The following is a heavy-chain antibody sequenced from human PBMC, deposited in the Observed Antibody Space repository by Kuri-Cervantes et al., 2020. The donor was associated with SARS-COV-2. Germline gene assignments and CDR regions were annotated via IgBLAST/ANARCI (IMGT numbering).Heavy chain of an antibody. CDR1: GFTFSSYA. J-gene: IGHJ4*02. D-gene: IGHD2-15*01. CDR2: ISYDGSNK. V-gene: IGHV3-30*03. Sequence: GGSLRLSCAASGFTFSSYAMSWARQAPGKGLEWVAVISYDGSNKYYADSVKGRFTISRDNSKNTLYLQMNSLRAEDTAVYYCAREVYLEGYYFDYWGQGTLVTVSS. CDR3: AREVYLEGYYFDY.